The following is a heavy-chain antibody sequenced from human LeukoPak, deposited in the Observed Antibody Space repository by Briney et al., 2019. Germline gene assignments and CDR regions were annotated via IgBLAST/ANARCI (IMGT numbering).Heavy chain of an antibody. V-gene: IGHV3-33*08. CDR3: VRERGPYNDFDI. D-gene: IGHD2-21*01. CDR1: GFTFSSFS. CDR2: IRSDGKNK. J-gene: IGHJ3*02. Sequence: PGGSLRLSCAASGFTFSSFSMIWVRQAPGKGLEWVSVIRSDGKNKFYADSVKGRFTIFRDNSKKTLDLQLNSLRAEDTALYYCVRERGPYNDFDIWGQGTMVTVSS.